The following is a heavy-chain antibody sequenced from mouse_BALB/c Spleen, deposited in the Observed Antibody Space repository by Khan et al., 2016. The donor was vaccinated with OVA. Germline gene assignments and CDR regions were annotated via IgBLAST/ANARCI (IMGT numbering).Heavy chain of an antibody. CDR3: ADHLTGSVAY. V-gene: IGHV5-6*01. Sequence: EVVLVESGGDLVKPGGSLKLSCAASGFTFSSYSMSWVRQTPDKRLEWVASISSGGDYTYYPDSVKGRFTISRDNAKNTLYLQMSDLQSEETAMYYGADHLTGSVAYWGQGTLVTVSA. D-gene: IGHD4-1*01. CDR1: GFTFSSYS. J-gene: IGHJ3*01. CDR2: ISSGGDYT.